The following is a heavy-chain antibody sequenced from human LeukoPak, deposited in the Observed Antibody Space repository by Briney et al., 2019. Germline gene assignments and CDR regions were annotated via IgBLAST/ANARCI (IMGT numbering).Heavy chain of an antibody. CDR1: GFNFGVFS. J-gene: IGHJ3*02. CDR2: MNEYGGDI. V-gene: IGHV3-7*01. CDR3: ARYGVWSHAFDI. Sequence: GSLRLSCAASGFNFGVFSMSWVRQAPGKALEWVTHMNEYGGDIFYVDSVKDRFTISRDNAKNSLYLQMNSLRAEDTAVYYCARYGVWSHAFDIWGQGTMVTVSS. D-gene: IGHD4-17*01.